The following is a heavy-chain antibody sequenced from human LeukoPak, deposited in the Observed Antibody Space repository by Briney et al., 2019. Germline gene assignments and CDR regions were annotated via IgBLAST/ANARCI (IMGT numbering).Heavy chain of an antibody. J-gene: IGHJ4*02. CDR3: AKDKRVSQWLLPANFGY. Sequence: ASVKVSCKASGYTFTSYGISWVRQAPGQGLEWMGWISAYNGNTNYAQKLQGRVTMTTDTSTSTAYMELRSLRSDDTAVYYCAKDKRVSQWLLPANFGYWGQRTLVTVSS. V-gene: IGHV1-18*01. D-gene: IGHD6-19*01. CDR1: GYTFTSYG. CDR2: ISAYNGNT.